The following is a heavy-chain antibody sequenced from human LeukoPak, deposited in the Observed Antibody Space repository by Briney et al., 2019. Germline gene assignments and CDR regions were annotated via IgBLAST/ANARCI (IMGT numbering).Heavy chain of an antibody. CDR3: ACIVVVVAALDY. V-gene: IGHV3-30-3*01. CDR1: GFTFSSYA. CDR2: ISYDGSNK. D-gene: IGHD2-15*01. J-gene: IGHJ4*02. Sequence: PGGSLRLSCAASGFTFSSYAMHWVRQAPGKGLEWVAVISYDGSNKYYADSVKGRFTISRDNSKNTLYLQMNSLRAEDTAVYYCACIVVVVAALDYWGQGTLVTVSS.